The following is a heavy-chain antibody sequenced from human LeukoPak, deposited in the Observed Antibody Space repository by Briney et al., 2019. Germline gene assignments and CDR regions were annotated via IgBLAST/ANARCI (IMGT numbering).Heavy chain of an antibody. CDR2: FKRDGSSP. J-gene: IGHJ3*02. D-gene: IGHD6-13*01. Sequence: PGGPLRLSCTASGFTFSSYWMHWVPQAPGKARVWVSRFKRDGSSPSYAHSVKGRFPISRYNAKTTLYLQLNSLRAEDTAVYYCARESSLGAFDMWGQRTMVTVYS. CDR1: GFTFSSYW. V-gene: IGHV3-74*01. CDR3: ARESSLGAFDM.